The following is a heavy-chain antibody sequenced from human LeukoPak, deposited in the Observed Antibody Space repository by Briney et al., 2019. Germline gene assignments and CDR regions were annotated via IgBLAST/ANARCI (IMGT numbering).Heavy chain of an antibody. CDR3: AREETVAWLYYYYYMDV. D-gene: IGHD6-19*01. CDR1: GFTFSSYW. J-gene: IGHJ6*03. V-gene: IGHV3-7*01. CDR2: IKQDGSEK. Sequence: HAGGSLRLSCAASGFTFSSYWMSWVRQAPGKGLEWVANIKQDGSEKYYVDSVKGRFTISRDNAKNSLYLQMNSLRAEDTAVYYCAREETVAWLYYYYYMDVWGKGTTVTVSS.